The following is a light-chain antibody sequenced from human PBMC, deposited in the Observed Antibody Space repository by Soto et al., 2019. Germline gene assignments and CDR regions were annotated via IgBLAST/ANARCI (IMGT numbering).Light chain of an antibody. CDR2: GAS. J-gene: IGKJ1*01. CDR1: QSVSSSS. Sequence: EIVLTQSPGTLSLSPGERATLSCRASQSVSSSSLAWYQQRPGQAPRLVIYGASSRATGIPDRFSGSGSGTDFTLTISRLEPEDFAVYYCQQYGTSRWTFGQGTKVEIK. V-gene: IGKV3-20*01. CDR3: QQYGTSRWT.